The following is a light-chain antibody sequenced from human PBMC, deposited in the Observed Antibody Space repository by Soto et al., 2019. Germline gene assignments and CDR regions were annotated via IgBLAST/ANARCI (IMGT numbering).Light chain of an antibody. Sequence: DIQLTQSPSFLSASVGDRVTITCRASQGISSYLAWYQQKPGKAPNLLIYAASILQSGVPSRFSGSGSGTEFTLTVSSLQPEDFATYYCQQLNTYPVTFVPGTKVDIK. CDR3: QQLNTYPVT. CDR2: AAS. CDR1: QGISSY. V-gene: IGKV1-9*01. J-gene: IGKJ3*01.